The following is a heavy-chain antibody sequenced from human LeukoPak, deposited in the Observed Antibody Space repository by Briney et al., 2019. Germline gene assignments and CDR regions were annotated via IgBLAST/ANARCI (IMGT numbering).Heavy chain of an antibody. V-gene: IGHV4-59*08. CDR1: NGSISTYY. Sequence: SETLSLTCSVSNGSISTYYWSWIRQSPGKGLEWIGYISYGGATTYNPSLKRRVTISVDSPKNHFSLRLTSLTAADTALYYCARHGGSLDYFDSWGPGSLVTVSS. D-gene: IGHD4-23*01. CDR2: ISYGGAT. J-gene: IGHJ4*02. CDR3: ARHGGSLDYFDS.